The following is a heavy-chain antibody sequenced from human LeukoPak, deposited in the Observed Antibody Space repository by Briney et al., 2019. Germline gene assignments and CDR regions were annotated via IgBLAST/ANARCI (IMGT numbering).Heavy chain of an antibody. CDR3: AKVNRNGYGDYSFDY. CDR2: ISWNSGSI. CDR1: GFTFDDYA. J-gene: IGHJ4*02. V-gene: IGHV3-9*01. Sequence: GRSLRLSCAASGFTFDDYAMHWVRQAPGKGLEWVSGISWNSGSIGYADSVKGRFTISRDNAKNSLYLQMNSLRAEDTALYYCAKVNRNGYGDYSFDYWGQGTLVTVSS. D-gene: IGHD4-17*01.